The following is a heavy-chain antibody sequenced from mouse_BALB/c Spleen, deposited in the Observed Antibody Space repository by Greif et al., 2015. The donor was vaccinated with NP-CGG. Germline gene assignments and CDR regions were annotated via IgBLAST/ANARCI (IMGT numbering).Heavy chain of an antibody. CDR1: GYTFTSYW. J-gene: IGHJ4*01. V-gene: IGHV1S132*01. CDR2: IFPGTGTT. D-gene: IGHD1-2*01. CDR3: ARSAPYYGFYAMDY. Sequence: VQLQQSGAELVKPGASVKLSCKTSGYTFTSYWIQWVKQRPGQGLGWIGEIFPGTGTTYYNEKFKGKATLTIDTSSSTAYMQLSSLTSEDSAAYFCARSAPYYGFYAMDYWGQGTSVTVSP.